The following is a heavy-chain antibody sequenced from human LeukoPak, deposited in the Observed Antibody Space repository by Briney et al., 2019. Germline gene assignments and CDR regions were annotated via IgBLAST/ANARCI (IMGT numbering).Heavy chain of an antibody. CDR1: GFTFSSYS. CDR2: ISSSSSYI. Sequence: PGGSLRLSCAASGFTFSSYSMNWVRQAPGKGLEWVSSISSSSSYIYYADSVKGRFTISRDNAKNSLYLQMNSLRAEDTAVDYCARVRDSSGYYSVCYFDYWGQGTLVTVSS. D-gene: IGHD3-22*01. J-gene: IGHJ4*02. V-gene: IGHV3-21*01. CDR3: ARVRDSSGYYSVCYFDY.